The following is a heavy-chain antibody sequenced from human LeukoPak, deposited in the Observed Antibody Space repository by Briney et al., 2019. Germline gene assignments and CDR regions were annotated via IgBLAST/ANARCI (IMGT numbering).Heavy chain of an antibody. Sequence: ASVKVSCKASGYTFTGYYMHRVRQAPGQGLEWMGRINPNSGGTNYAQKFQGRVTMTRDTSISTAYMELSRLRSDDTDVYYCARSPPSYCGGDCYHNDYWGQGTLVTVSS. CDR2: INPNSGGT. CDR1: GYTFTGYY. D-gene: IGHD2-21*02. CDR3: ARSPPSYCGGDCYHNDY. J-gene: IGHJ4*02. V-gene: IGHV1-2*05.